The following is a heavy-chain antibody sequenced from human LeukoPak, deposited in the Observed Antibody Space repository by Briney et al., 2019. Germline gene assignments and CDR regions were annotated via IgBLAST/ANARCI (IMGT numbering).Heavy chain of an antibody. CDR3: ARDRVGYCSGGSCYAVSHFDY. D-gene: IGHD2-15*01. V-gene: IGHV1-46*01. J-gene: IGHJ4*02. CDR2: INPSGGST. CDR1: GYTFTSYY. Sequence: GASVKVSCKASGYTFTSYYMHWVRQAPGQGLEWMGIINPSGGSTSYAQKFQGRVTMTRDTSTSTVYMELSSLRSEDTAVYYCARDRVGYCSGGSCYAVSHFDYWGQGTLVTVSS.